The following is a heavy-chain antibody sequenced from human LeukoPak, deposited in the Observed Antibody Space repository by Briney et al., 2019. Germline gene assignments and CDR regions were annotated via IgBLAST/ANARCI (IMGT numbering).Heavy chain of an antibody. V-gene: IGHV1-2*02. J-gene: IGHJ6*03. CDR3: ARAYSSSIEYYYYYMDV. CDR1: GYTFTGYY. CDR2: INPNSGGT. Sequence: ASVKVSCKASGYTFTGYYMHWVRQAPGQGLEWMGWINPNSGGTNYAQKFQGRVTMTRDTSISTAYMELSRLRSEDTAVYYCARAYSSSIEYYYYYMDVWGKGTTVTVSS. D-gene: IGHD6-6*01.